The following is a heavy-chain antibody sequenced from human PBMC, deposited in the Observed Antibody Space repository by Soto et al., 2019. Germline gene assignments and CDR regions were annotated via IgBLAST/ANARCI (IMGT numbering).Heavy chain of an antibody. J-gene: IGHJ4*02. CDR2: INPSGGST. CDR1: GYTFTSYY. V-gene: IGHV1-46*01. Sequence: QVQLVQSGAEVKKPGASVKVSCKASGYTFTSYYMHWVRQAPGQGLEWMGIINPSGGSTSYAQKFQGRVTMTRDTSTSTVYMELSSLRSEVTAVYYCARGLDEQQLALAVSYYWGQGTLVTVSS. D-gene: IGHD6-13*01. CDR3: ARGLDEQQLALAVSYY.